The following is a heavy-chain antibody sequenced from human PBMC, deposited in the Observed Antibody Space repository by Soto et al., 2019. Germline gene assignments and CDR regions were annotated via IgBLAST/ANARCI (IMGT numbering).Heavy chain of an antibody. CDR2: IIPIFGTA. D-gene: IGHD3-22*01. CDR3: ATSYYDSRRPIYYFDY. V-gene: IGHV1-69*13. J-gene: IGHJ4*02. Sequence: ASVKVSCKASGGTFSSYAISWVRQAPGQGLEWMGGIIPIFGTANYAQKFQGRVTITADESTSTAYMELSSLRSEDTAVYYCATSYYDSRRPIYYFDYWGQGTLVTVYS. CDR1: GGTFSSYA.